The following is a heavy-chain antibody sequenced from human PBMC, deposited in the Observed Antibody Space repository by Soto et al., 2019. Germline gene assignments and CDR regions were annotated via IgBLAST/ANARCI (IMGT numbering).Heavy chain of an antibody. CDR3: ARVGYYYGSGSYVFDP. Sequence: QVQLVQSGAEVKKPGASVKVSCKASGYTFTSHSIIWVRRAPGEGLEWVGWISAYNGYTNSAENFQGRVTMTTDAPTNTAYMELRSLRSDDTAVYYCARVGYYYGSGSYVFDPWGQGTLVTVSS. V-gene: IGHV1-18*04. CDR2: ISAYNGYT. J-gene: IGHJ5*02. D-gene: IGHD3-10*01. CDR1: GYTFTSHS.